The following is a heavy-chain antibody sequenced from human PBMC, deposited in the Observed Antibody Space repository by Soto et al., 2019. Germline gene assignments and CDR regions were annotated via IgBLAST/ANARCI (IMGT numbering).Heavy chain of an antibody. CDR2: IYWDDDK. CDR3: AHSVVAGLVYYFDY. CDR1: GFSLSTTRVA. D-gene: IGHD6-19*01. Sequence: QITLKESGPTLVTPTQTLTLTCTFSGFSLSTTRVAVGWIRQPPGTALEWLALIYWDDDKRYSPFLKSRLTITKDTSKNQVVLTMTNMDPVDTATYYCAHSVVAGLVYYFDYWGQGTLVTVS. V-gene: IGHV2-5*02. J-gene: IGHJ4*02.